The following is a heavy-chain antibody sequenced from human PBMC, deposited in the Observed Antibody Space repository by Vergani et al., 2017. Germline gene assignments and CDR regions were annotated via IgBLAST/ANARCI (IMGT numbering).Heavy chain of an antibody. CDR1: GYSIGSGFY. V-gene: IGHV4-38-2*01. Sequence: QVKLQESGPGLLKPSQTLSLTCSVSGYSIGSGFYWAWFRQSPGEGLQWLTSIHNRGKTYHNPSLKSRVSVSLDTSKNRFSLNLTSVTATDTAVYYCARSQGDYWYFDLWGPGSLVTVSS. D-gene: IGHD2-21*01. CDR2: IHNRGKT. J-gene: IGHJ2*01. CDR3: ARSQGDYWYFDL.